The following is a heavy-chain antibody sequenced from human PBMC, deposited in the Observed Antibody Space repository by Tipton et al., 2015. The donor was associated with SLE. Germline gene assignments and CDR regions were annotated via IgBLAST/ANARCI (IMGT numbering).Heavy chain of an antibody. CDR2: IYYSGST. V-gene: IGHV4-39*07. CDR3: ARDPNYSGDV. J-gene: IGHJ6*02. CDR1: GGSISSSSYY. Sequence: TLSLTCTVSGGSISSSSYYWGWIRQPPGKGLEWIGSIYYSGSTYYNPSLKSRVTISVDTSKNQFSLKLSSVTAADTAVYYCARDPNYSGDVWGQGTTVTVSS. D-gene: IGHD1-7*01.